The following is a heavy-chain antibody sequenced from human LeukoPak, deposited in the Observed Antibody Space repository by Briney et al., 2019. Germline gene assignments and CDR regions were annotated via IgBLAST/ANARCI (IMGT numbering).Heavy chain of an antibody. CDR2: ISGSGGTT. Sequence: PGGSLRLSCAASGFTFSSYAMSWVRQTPGKGLEWVSVISGSGGTTHYADSVKGRFSISRDNSKSTLYLATNSLRAEDTAVYYCARGWSGWYLFDNWGQGTLVTVSS. J-gene: IGHJ4*02. V-gene: IGHV3-23*01. CDR1: GFTFSSYA. D-gene: IGHD6-19*01. CDR3: ARGWSGWYLFDN.